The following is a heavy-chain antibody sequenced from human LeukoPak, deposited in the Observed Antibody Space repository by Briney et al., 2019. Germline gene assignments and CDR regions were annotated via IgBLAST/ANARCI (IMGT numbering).Heavy chain of an antibody. J-gene: IGHJ4*02. Sequence: GESLKISCKGSGYSFTSYWIVWVRQMPEKGLEWMGIIYPGDSDTKYSPSFQGQVTTSVDKSISTAYLQWSSLKASDTAMYYCARTREIVNGPDYWGQGTLVTVSS. CDR1: GYSFTSYW. CDR3: ARTREIVNGPDY. V-gene: IGHV5-51*01. D-gene: IGHD3-16*02. CDR2: IYPGDSDT.